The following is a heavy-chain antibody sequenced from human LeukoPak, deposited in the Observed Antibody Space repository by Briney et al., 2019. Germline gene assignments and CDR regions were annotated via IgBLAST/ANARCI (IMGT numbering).Heavy chain of an antibody. CDR2: IYYSGNT. Sequence: NPSETLSLTCTVSGVSISSYYWSWIRQPPGKGLEWIGYIYYSGNTNYNPSLKSRLTISVDTSKNLFSLKLSSVTAADTAVYYCARVLWQNDAFDIWGQGTMVTVSS. V-gene: IGHV4-59*01. D-gene: IGHD3-16*01. CDR3: ARVLWQNDAFDI. J-gene: IGHJ3*02. CDR1: GVSISSYY.